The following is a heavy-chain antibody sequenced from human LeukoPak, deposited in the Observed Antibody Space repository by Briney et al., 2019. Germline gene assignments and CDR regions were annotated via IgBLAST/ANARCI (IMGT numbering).Heavy chain of an antibody. CDR2: IKQDGSEK. Sequence: GGSLRLSCAASGFTFSSYWMSWVRQAPGKGLEWVANIKQDGSEKYYVDSVKGRFTISRDNAKNSQYMQMNRLRAEDTAVYYCARDRGGYCSGGRCDYYYYYMDVWGKGTTVTVSS. J-gene: IGHJ6*03. CDR1: GFTFSSYW. V-gene: IGHV3-7*01. CDR3: ARDRGGYCSGGRCDYYYYYMDV. D-gene: IGHD2-15*01.